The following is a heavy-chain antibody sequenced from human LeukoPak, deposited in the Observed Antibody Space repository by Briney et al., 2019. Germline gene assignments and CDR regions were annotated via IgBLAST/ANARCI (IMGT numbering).Heavy chain of an antibody. CDR3: ARTYYGSGSYYWYAFDI. D-gene: IGHD3-10*01. CDR1: RFTVSSNY. V-gene: IGHV3-53*01. Sequence: GGSLSLSCTASRFTVSSNYMSWVRQAPGKGLEWVSVIYSGGSTYYADSVKGRFTISRDNSKNTLYLQMNSLRAEDTAVYYCARTYYGSGSYYWYAFDIWGQGTMVTVSS. J-gene: IGHJ3*02. CDR2: IYSGGST.